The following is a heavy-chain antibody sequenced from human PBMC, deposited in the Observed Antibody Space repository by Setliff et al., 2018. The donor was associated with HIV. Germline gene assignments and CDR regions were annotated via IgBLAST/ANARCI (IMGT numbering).Heavy chain of an antibody. V-gene: IGHV5-51*01. CDR2: IYPGDSDT. CDR3: ASQIMVRGVSLYGMDV. D-gene: IGHD3-10*01. Sequence: GESLKISCKGSGYSFTSYWIGWVRQMPGKGLEWMGIIYPGDSDTRYSPSFQGQVTTSADKSISTAYLQWSSLKASDTAMYYCASQIMVRGVSLYGMDVWGQGTTVTVSS. CDR1: GYSFTSYW. J-gene: IGHJ6*02.